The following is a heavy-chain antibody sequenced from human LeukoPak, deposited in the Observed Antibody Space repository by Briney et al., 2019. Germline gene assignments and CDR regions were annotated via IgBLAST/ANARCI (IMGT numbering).Heavy chain of an antibody. D-gene: IGHD2-15*01. J-gene: IGHJ4*02. CDR2: IYSGGDT. CDR3: ARRAGEYSHPYDY. Sequence: SVIYSGGDTHYSDSRTGRFSISRDNSENTQYLQIKRRRAEDTAIYYCARRAGEYSHPYDYWGQGTLVTVSS. V-gene: IGHV3-53*01.